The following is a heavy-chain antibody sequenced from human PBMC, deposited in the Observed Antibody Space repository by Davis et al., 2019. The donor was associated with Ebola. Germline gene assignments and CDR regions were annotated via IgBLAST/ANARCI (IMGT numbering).Heavy chain of an antibody. V-gene: IGHV4-39*01. D-gene: IGHD3-3*02. CDR3: ARLTLASVPDIVDH. J-gene: IGHJ4*02. CDR1: GGSISSSPYY. CDR2: IHRRGST. Sequence: SETLSLTCTVSGGSISSSPYYWGWIRQPPTKGLEWIGSIHRRGSTYHNPSLQSRLSISVDTSKNQFSLKMSSVTAADTAVYYCARLTLASVPDIVDHWGQGSLVAVSP.